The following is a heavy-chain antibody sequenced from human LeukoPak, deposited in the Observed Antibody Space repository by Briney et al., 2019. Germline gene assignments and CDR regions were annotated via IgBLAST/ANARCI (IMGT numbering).Heavy chain of an antibody. Sequence: PGGSLRLSCAASGFTFSSYAMSWVRQAPGKGLEWVSAISGSGGSTYYADSVKGRFTISRDNSKNTLYLQMNSLRAEDTAVYYCAKVSLVRLELRGGAFDIWGQGTMVTVSS. J-gene: IGHJ3*02. CDR3: AKVSLVRLELRGGAFDI. D-gene: IGHD1-7*01. CDR2: ISGSGGST. V-gene: IGHV3-23*01. CDR1: GFTFSSYA.